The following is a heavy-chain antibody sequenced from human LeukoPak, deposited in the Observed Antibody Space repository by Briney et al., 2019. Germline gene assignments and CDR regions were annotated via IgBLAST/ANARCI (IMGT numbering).Heavy chain of an antibody. D-gene: IGHD6-19*01. Sequence: GGSLRLSCAASGFTFSSYSMNWVRQAPRKGLEWVSYISSSSSTIYYADSVKGRFTISRDNAKNSLYLQMNSLRVEDTAVYYCARDSGSGGPWGQGTPVTVSS. V-gene: IGHV3-48*01. CDR2: ISSSSSTI. CDR3: ARDSGSGGP. CDR1: GFTFSSYS. J-gene: IGHJ5*02.